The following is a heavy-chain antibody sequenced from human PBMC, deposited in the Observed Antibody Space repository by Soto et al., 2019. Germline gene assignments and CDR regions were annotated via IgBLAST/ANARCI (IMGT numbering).Heavy chain of an antibody. D-gene: IGHD3-3*01. CDR3: SRGPYCPMTSCHPLDYDFWSCASSLDY. CDR2: VSFDGSNQ. J-gene: IGHJ4*02. V-gene: IGHV3-30-3*01. Sequence: QVHLVESGGGVVQPGRSLRLSCAASGFTFSRFAMHWVRQAPGKGLEWVAVVSFDGSNQYYADSVKGRFSISRDNSKNTLFLQMDRLRAYDTARYYCSRGPYCPMTSCHPLDYDFWSCASSLDYGGQGTLVTVSS. CDR1: GFTFSRFA.